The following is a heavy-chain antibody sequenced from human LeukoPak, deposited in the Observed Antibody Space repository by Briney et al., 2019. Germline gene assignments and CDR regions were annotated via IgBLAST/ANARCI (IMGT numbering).Heavy chain of an antibody. CDR3: ATYKNWVAGDV. D-gene: IGHD7-27*01. V-gene: IGHV3-7*03. CDR1: GFTFSDHW. J-gene: IGHJ6*02. CDR2: INEDGATK. Sequence: GGSLRLSCAASGFTFSDHWMAWVRQAPGEGLEWVANINEDGATKNYVDSVKGRFTISRDSAKNSLHPQMNSLRGEDTAMYYCATYKNWVAGDVWGQGTTVSVSS.